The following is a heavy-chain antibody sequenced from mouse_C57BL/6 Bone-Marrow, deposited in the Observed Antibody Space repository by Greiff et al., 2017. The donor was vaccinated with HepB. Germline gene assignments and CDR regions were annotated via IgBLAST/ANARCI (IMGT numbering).Heavy chain of an antibody. J-gene: IGHJ4*01. V-gene: IGHV1-18*01. D-gene: IGHD1-1*01. CDR2: INPNNGGT. CDR3: ARYYGSSYGAMDY. CDR1: GYTFTDYN. Sequence: EVHLVESGPELVKPGASVKIPCKASGYTFTDYNMDWVKQNHGKSLEWIGDINPNNGGTIYNQKFKGKATLTVDKSSSTAYMELRSLTSEDTAVYYCARYYGSSYGAMDYWGQGTSVTVSS.